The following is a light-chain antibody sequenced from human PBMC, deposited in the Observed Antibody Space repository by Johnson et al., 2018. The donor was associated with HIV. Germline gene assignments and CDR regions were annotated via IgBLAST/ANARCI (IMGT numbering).Light chain of an antibody. Sequence: HSVLTQPPSVSAAPGQKVTISCSGSSSNIGNNYVSWYQQLPGTAPKLLIYENNKRPSGIPDRFSGSKSGTSATLGITGLQTGDEADYYCGTWDSSLSKVFGTGTKGTVL. V-gene: IGLV1-51*02. J-gene: IGLJ1*01. CDR3: GTWDSSLSKV. CDR2: ENN. CDR1: SSNIGNNY.